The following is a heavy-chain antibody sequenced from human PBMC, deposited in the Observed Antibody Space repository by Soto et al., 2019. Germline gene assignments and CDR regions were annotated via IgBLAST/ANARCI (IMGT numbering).Heavy chain of an antibody. CDR2: IYYSGST. CDR1: GGSISSYY. J-gene: IGHJ4*02. V-gene: IGHV4-59*08. Sequence: SETLSLTCTVSGGSISSYYWSWIRQPPGKGLEWIGYIYYSGSTNYNPSLKSRVTISVDTSKNQFSLKLSSVTAADTAVYYCARLPDPYDFDYWGQGTLVTVSS. CDR3: ARLPDPYDFDY.